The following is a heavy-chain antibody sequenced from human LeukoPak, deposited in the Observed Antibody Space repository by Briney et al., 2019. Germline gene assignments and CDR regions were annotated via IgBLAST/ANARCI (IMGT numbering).Heavy chain of an antibody. Sequence: ASVKVSCKASGYTITGYYMHWVRQAPGQGLEWMERINPNSGGTNSAQMFQGRITMTRDTSISTACMELSRLRSDDTAVYFCARDRGDDTVSYFDSWGQGTLVTVSS. CDR1: GYTITGYY. D-gene: IGHD3-22*01. CDR3: ARDRGDDTVSYFDS. J-gene: IGHJ4*02. CDR2: INPNSGGT. V-gene: IGHV1-2*06.